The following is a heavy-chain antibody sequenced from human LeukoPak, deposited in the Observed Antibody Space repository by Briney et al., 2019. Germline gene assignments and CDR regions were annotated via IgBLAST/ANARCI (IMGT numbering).Heavy chain of an antibody. J-gene: IGHJ4*02. CDR3: TRQSSGWYQDFDY. V-gene: IGHV3-30*04. CDR1: GFTFSSYA. CDR2: ISYDGSNK. D-gene: IGHD6-19*01. Sequence: GGSLRLSCAASGFTFSSYAMHWVRQAPGKGLEWVAVISYDGSNKYYADSVKGRFTISRDNSKSTLYLQMNSLRAEDTAVYYCTRQSSGWYQDFDYWGQGTLVTVSS.